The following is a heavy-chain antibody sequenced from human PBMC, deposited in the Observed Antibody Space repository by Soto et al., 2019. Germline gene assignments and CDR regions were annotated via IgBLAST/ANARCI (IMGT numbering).Heavy chain of an antibody. CDR2: ISWNSGSI. Sequence: GGSLRLSCAASGFTFDDYAMHWVRQAPGKGLEWVSGISWNSGSIGYADSVKGRFTISRDNAKNSLYLQMNSLRAEDTALYYCAKGSSPSFGGVDYWGQGTLVTVSS. CDR3: AKGSSPSFGGVDY. D-gene: IGHD3-16*01. J-gene: IGHJ4*02. V-gene: IGHV3-9*01. CDR1: GFTFDDYA.